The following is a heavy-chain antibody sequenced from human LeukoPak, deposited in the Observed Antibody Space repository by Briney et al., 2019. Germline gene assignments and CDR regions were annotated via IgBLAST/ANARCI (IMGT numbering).Heavy chain of an antibody. CDR1: GGTFSSYA. CDR2: IIPIFGTA. Sequence: SVKVSCKASGGTFSSYAISWVRHAPGQGLEWMGGIIPIFGTANYAQKFQGRVTITTDESTSTAYMELSSLRSEDTAVYYCARGDGSGVAATYDYWGQGTLVTVSS. J-gene: IGHJ4*02. V-gene: IGHV1-69*05. CDR3: ARGDGSGVAATYDY. D-gene: IGHD2-15*01.